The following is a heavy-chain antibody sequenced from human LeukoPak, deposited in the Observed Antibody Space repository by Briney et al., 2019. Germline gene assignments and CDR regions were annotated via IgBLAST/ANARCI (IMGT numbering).Heavy chain of an antibody. D-gene: IGHD1-26*01. J-gene: IGHJ5*02. CDR1: GFTFSSHW. V-gene: IGHV3-7*03. Sequence: GGSLRLSCAASGFTFSSHWMHWVRQAPGKGLEWVANINQDGTDKYYVDSVKGRFTISRDNAKNSLYLQMNSLRAEDTAVYYCAREIVGTHKSRFDPWGQGTLVTVSS. CDR2: INQDGTDK. CDR3: AREIVGTHKSRFDP.